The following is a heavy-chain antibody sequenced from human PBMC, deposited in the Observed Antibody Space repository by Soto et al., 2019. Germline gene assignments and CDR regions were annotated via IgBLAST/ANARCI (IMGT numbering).Heavy chain of an antibody. CDR3: ASNHEYDYVWGSYRRDAFDI. J-gene: IGHJ3*02. D-gene: IGHD3-16*02. CDR2: IYYSGST. Sequence: SETLSLTCTVSGGSISSSSYYWGWIRQPPGKGLEWIGSIYYSGSTYYNPSLKSRVTISVDTSKNQFSLKLSSVTAADTAVYYCASNHEYDYVWGSYRRDAFDIWGQGTMVTVSS. CDR1: GGSISSSSYY. V-gene: IGHV4-39*01.